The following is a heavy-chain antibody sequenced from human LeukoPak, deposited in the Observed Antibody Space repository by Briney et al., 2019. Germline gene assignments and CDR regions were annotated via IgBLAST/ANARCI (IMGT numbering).Heavy chain of an antibody. CDR3: ARDGYSGNDGL. D-gene: IGHD5-12*01. CDR1: GGSISSYY. CDR2: IYHSGST. Sequence: PSETLSLTCTVSGGSISSYYWSWIRQPPGKGLEWIGYIYHSGSTKYNPSLKSRVTISVDTSKSQFPLKLSSVTAADTAVYYCARDGYSGNDGLWGQGTLVTVSS. J-gene: IGHJ4*02. V-gene: IGHV4-59*01.